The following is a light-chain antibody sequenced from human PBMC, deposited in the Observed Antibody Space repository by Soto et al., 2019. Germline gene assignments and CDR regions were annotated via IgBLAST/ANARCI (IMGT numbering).Light chain of an antibody. J-gene: IGKJ2*01. CDR2: AAS. CDR1: QGISSY. CDR3: QQLNSYPYT. V-gene: IGKV1-9*01. Sequence: DIQLTQSPSFLSASVGDRVTITCRASQGISSYLAWYQQKPGKAPKLLIYAASTLQSGVPSRFSGSGSGTEVTLTISSLQSEDIATYYCQQLNSYPYTFAQGTKLEIK.